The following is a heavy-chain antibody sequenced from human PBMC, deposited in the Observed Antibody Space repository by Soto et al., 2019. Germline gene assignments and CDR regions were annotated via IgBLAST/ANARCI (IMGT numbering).Heavy chain of an antibody. D-gene: IGHD3-10*01. CDR3: ARSLVRGVIIVPWFDP. V-gene: IGHV3-23*01. CDR2: ISGSGGST. Sequence: PGGSLRLSCAASGFTFSTYAMSWVRQAPGKGLEWVSAISGSGGSTYYADSVKGRFTISRDNSKNTLYLQMNSLRSDDTAVYYCARSLVRGVIIVPWFDPWGQGTLVTVSS. J-gene: IGHJ5*02. CDR1: GFTFSTYA.